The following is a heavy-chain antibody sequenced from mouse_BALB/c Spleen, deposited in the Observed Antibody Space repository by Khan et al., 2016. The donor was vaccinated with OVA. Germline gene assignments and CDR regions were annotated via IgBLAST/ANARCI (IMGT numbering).Heavy chain of an antibody. J-gene: IGHJ2*01. CDR1: GYTFTSYW. V-gene: IGHV1-87*01. CDR3: ARSGDSPYFDY. D-gene: IGHD2-13*01. Sequence: QVRLQQSGAELARPGASVKLSCKASGYTFTSYWMQWVKQRPGQGLEWIGAIYPGDGDTRYTQKFKGKATLTADKSSSTAYMQLSSLVSEDSAVYYCARSGDSPYFDYWGQGTTLTVSS. CDR2: IYPGDGDT.